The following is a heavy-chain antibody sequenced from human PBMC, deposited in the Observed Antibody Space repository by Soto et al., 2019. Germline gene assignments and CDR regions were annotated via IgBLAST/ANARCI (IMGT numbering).Heavy chain of an antibody. CDR2: ISHDGTNK. Sequence: HPGGSLRLSCTPSGFTFSAYGMHWVRQAPGKGLEWVAAISHDGTNKYYGDSVRGRFTISRDNSKNTLYLQMNTLRNEDTAVYYCAKESRSSAVTATRVYGMDVWGQGTTVTV. CDR1: GFTFSAYG. V-gene: IGHV3-30*18. J-gene: IGHJ6*02. CDR3: AKESRSSAVTATRVYGMDV. D-gene: IGHD2-21*02.